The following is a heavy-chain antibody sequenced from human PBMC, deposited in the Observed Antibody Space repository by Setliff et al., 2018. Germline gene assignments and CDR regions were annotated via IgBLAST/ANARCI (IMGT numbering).Heavy chain of an antibody. J-gene: IGHJ4*02. CDR2: INPRAGTT. CDR1: GYTFTNYY. CDR3: ARGGSPDCSTAGCRYGDYDY. V-gene: IGHV1-46*03. Sequence: GASVKVSCKASGYTFTNYYINWVRQAPGQGLEWMGIINPRAGTTSYAQKLQGRVTMTRDTSTNTVYMELSSLRSEDTAVYYCARGGSPDCSTAGCRYGDYDYWGQGTQVTVSS. D-gene: IGHD2-2*01.